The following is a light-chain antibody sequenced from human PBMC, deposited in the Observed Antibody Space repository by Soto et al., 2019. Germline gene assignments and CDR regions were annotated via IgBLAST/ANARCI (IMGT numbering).Light chain of an antibody. CDR1: QTVSRN. V-gene: IGKV3-15*01. J-gene: IGKJ5*01. CDR3: QQYNNWPS. CDR2: DIS. Sequence: EVGITQAPATLSLSPGERATLSLRASQTVSRNLAWYQQRPGQAPRLLIYDISNRAAGVPARFSGSGSETEFTLTIRSLQSEDFAVYFCQQYNNWPSFGQGTRLEIK.